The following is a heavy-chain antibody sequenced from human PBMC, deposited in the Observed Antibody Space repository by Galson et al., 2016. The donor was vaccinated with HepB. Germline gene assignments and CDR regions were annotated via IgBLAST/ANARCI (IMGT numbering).Heavy chain of an antibody. CDR2: ISYGGSEK. Sequence: SLRLSCAASGSTFINYDMHWVRQAPGKGLEWVAFISYGGSEKYYAASVKGRFTISRDNSKNTLYLQMNSLRAEDTAVYYCARDSGFCSGGSCYGDAFDIWGQGTMVTVSS. CDR1: GSTFINYD. CDR3: ARDSGFCSGGSCYGDAFDI. D-gene: IGHD2-15*01. V-gene: IGHV3-30*04. J-gene: IGHJ3*02.